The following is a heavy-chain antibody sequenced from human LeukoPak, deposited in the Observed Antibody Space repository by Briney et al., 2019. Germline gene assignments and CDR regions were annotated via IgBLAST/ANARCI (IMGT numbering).Heavy chain of an antibody. Sequence: GSSVKVSCKASGGTFSSYAISWVRQAPGQGLEWMGGIIPIFGTANYAQKFQGRVTITADESTSTAYMELSSLRSEDTAVYYCARGGVNFDWLLYDGFDDWGQGTLVTVSS. V-gene: IGHV1-69*01. CDR2: IIPIFGTA. D-gene: IGHD3-9*01. CDR3: ARGGVNFDWLLYDGFDD. J-gene: IGHJ4*02. CDR1: GGTFSSYA.